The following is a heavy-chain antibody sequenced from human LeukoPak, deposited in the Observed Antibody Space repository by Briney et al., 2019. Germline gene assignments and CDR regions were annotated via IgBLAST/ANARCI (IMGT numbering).Heavy chain of an antibody. CDR1: GGSISSYY. Sequence: PSETLSLTCTVSGGSISSYYWSWIRQPPGKGLEWIGYIYYSGSTNYNPSLKSRVTISVDTSKIQLSLKLSSVTAADTAVYYCARDPALLSSAWYFDLWGRGTLVTVSS. V-gene: IGHV4-59*01. D-gene: IGHD2-15*01. J-gene: IGHJ2*01. CDR2: IYYSGST. CDR3: ARDPALLSSAWYFDL.